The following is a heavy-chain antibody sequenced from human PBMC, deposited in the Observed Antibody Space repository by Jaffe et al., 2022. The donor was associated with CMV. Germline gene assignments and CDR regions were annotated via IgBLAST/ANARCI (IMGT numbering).Heavy chain of an antibody. CDR1: GGSISSSSYY. Sequence: QLQLQESGPGLVKPSETLSLTCTVSGGSISSSSYYWGWIRQPPGKGLEWIGSIYYSGSTYYNPSLKSRVTISVDTSKNQFSLKLSSVTAADTAVYYCARHIFETMVRVFNWFDPWGQGTLVTVSS. D-gene: IGHD3-10*01. J-gene: IGHJ5*02. CDR3: ARHIFETMVRVFNWFDP. CDR2: IYYSGST. V-gene: IGHV4-39*01.